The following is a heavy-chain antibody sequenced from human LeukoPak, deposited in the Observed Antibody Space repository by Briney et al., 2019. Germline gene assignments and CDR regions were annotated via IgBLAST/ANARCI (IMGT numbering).Heavy chain of an antibody. D-gene: IGHD6-13*01. CDR3: VRSRCSNAWHADY. Sequence: GGSLRLSCAASGFTLSDHYIDWVRQAPGKGLEWVGRTRNKASSYTTEYAASVKGRFIISRDESKNSLNLQLNSLNTEDTAVYYCVRSRCSNAWHADYWGQGTLVTVSS. J-gene: IGHJ4*02. CDR1: GFTLSDHY. CDR2: TRNKASSYTT. V-gene: IGHV3-72*01.